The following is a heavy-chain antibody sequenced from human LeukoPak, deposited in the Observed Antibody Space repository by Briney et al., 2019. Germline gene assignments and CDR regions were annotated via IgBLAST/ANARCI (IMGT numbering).Heavy chain of an antibody. V-gene: IGHV3-74*01. J-gene: IGHJ4*02. D-gene: IGHD4-17*01. CDR1: GFTFSSYW. CDR3: ARASTTVPNLLDY. Sequence: GGSLRLSCAASGFTFSSYWMHWVRHTPGKGLVWVSRIKGDGSDTLYADSVKGRLTISRDNSKNTLYLQTSSLGVDDTAVYYCARASTTVPNLLDYWGQGALVSVSS. CDR2: IKGDGSDT.